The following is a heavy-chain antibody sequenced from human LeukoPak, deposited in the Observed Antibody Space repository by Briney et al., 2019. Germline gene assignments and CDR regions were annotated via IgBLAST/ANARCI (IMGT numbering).Heavy chain of an antibody. CDR3: ARVLTVTSLLDYYYGMDV. CDR1: GYTFTSYG. J-gene: IGHJ6*02. Sequence: ASVKVSCKASGYTFTSYGISWVRQAPGQGLEWMGWISAYNGNTNYAQKLQGRVTMTTDTSTSTAYMELRSLRSDDTAVYYCARVLTVTSLLDYYYGMDVWGQGTTVTVSS. D-gene: IGHD4-17*01. CDR2: ISAYNGNT. V-gene: IGHV1-18*01.